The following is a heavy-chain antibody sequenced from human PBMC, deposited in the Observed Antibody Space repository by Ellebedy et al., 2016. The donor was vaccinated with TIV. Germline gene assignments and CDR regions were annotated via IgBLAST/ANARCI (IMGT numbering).Heavy chain of an antibody. CDR1: GGSFSSYY. CDR3: ARGARSYDILTGYSSFDY. V-gene: IGHV4-59*08. CDR2: IYYSGST. J-gene: IGHJ4*02. Sequence: SETLSLTCAVYGGSFSSYYWSWIRQPPGKGLEWIGYIYYSGSTNYNPSLKSRVTISVDASKNQFSLKLSSVTAADTAVYYCARGARSYDILTGYSSFDYWGQGMLVTVSS. D-gene: IGHD3-9*01.